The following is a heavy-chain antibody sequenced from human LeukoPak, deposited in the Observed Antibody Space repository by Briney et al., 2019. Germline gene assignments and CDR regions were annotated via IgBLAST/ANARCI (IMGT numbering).Heavy chain of an antibody. J-gene: IGHJ4*02. D-gene: IGHD3-10*01. V-gene: IGHV3-23*01. CDR1: GFTFSSYA. CDR2: ITGRGANT. CDR3: AKVGCGSGTYYRFGYFDN. Sequence: GGSLRLSCAASGFTFSSYAMSWVRQAPGKGLEWVSSITGRGANTDDADSVKGRFTISRDNAKNMLYLQVSSLIVEDTAVYCCAKVGCGSGTYYRFGYFDNWGQGTPVTVSS.